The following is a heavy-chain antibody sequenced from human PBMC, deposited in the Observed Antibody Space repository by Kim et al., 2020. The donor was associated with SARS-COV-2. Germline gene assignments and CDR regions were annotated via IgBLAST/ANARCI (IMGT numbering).Heavy chain of an antibody. J-gene: IGHJ4*02. V-gene: IGHV4-39*01. CDR1: GGSIKTDNYY. CDR2: IYYSGNT. CDR3: ARGAYGSGWGN. Sequence: SETLSLTCSVSGGSIKTDNYYWGWIRQPPGKRLEWIGSIYYSGNTYYHPSLRSRVTVSVDTSKNQLSLKLRSVAAAHTSVYYCARGAYGSGWGNWGQGTL. D-gene: IGHD6-19*01.